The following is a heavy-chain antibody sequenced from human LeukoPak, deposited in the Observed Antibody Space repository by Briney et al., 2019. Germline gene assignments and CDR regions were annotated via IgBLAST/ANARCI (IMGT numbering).Heavy chain of an antibody. CDR3: ARFPRVVVAAISTINLGFFWFDP. Sequence: WASLSLACAVDGASFSGYYCSWIRQPPGKGLEWIVSINLSGSTNYNPSLKSRVTISEDTSKNHFSRKPSSVSATDTSLYYCARFPRVVVAAISTINLGFFWFDPWGQGTLVPVPS. CDR2: INLSGST. D-gene: IGHD2-15*01. CDR1: GASFSGYY. V-gene: IGHV4-34*01. J-gene: IGHJ5*02.